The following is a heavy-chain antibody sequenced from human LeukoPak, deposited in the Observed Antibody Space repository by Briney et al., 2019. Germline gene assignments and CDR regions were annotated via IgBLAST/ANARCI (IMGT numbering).Heavy chain of an antibody. J-gene: IGHJ6*03. CDR3: ARVDIVVVPAAIHYYYYYYMDV. Sequence: PGGSLRLSCAASGSTFDDYGMSWVRQAPGKGLEWVSYISSSSSTIYYADSVKGRFTISRDNAKNSLYLQMNSLRAEDTAVYYCARVDIVVVPAAIHYYYYYYMDVWGKGATVTVSS. CDR2: ISSSSSTI. D-gene: IGHD2-2*02. CDR1: GSTFDDYG. V-gene: IGHV3-48*01.